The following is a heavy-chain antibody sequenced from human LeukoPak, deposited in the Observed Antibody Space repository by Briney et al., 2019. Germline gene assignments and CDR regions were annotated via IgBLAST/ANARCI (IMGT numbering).Heavy chain of an antibody. V-gene: IGHV3-74*01. Sequence: RSGGSLRLSCAGSGFTFSSYWMHWVRQASGKGLVWVSRINSDGSSTTYADSVKGRFTISRDNAKNTLYLQMNSLRAEDTAVYYCARDEYDILTDYDYWGQGILVTVSS. CDR2: INSDGSST. CDR3: ARDEYDILTDYDY. J-gene: IGHJ4*02. CDR1: GFTFSSYW. D-gene: IGHD3-9*01.